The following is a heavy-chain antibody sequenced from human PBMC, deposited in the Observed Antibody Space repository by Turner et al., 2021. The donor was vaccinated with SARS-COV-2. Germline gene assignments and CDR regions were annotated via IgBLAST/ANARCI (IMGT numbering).Heavy chain of an antibody. J-gene: IGHJ4*02. V-gene: IGHV3-74*01. CDR1: GFTFSSYW. D-gene: IGHD6-19*01. Sequence: EVQLEESGGGLVKPGGSLRLSCAASGFTFSSYWMHWVRQAPGKGLVWVSRINSDGSSTSYADSVKGRFTISRDNAKNTLYLQMNSRRAEDTAVYYCARDGPIAVVYLDYWGQGTLVTVSS. CDR3: ARDGPIAVVYLDY. CDR2: INSDGSST.